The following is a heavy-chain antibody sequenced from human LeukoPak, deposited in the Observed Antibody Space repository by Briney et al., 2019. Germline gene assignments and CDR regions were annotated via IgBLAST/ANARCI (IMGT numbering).Heavy chain of an antibody. J-gene: IGHJ5*02. V-gene: IGHV4-31*03. Sequence: SQTLSLTCSVSGGSISSDGYYWSWIRQRPGKGLEWIGYIYHSGSTYYNPSLKSRVTISVATSKNQFSLRLTSVTAADTAVYYCARAYYYASGSYPFDPWGQGTLVTVSS. CDR1: GGSISSDGYY. CDR3: ARAYYYASGSYPFDP. CDR2: IYHSGST. D-gene: IGHD3-10*01.